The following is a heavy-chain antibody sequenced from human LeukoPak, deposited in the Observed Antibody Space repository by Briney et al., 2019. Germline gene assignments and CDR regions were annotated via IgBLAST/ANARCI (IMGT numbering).Heavy chain of an antibody. CDR3: ARDLGLTISDNWFDP. Sequence: SETLSLTCAVSGYSISSCNFWVWIRQPPGKGLEGIGSIYHTGAAYYNPSLRSPVAISVDTSKNKFSLELNSVTAADTAVYYCARDLGLTISDNWFDPWGQGTLVTVSS. CDR1: GYSISSCNF. V-gene: IGHV4-38-2*02. J-gene: IGHJ5*02. CDR2: IYHTGAA. D-gene: IGHD3-9*01.